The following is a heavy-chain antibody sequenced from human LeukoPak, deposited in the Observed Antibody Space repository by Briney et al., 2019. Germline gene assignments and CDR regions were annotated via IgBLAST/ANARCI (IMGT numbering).Heavy chain of an antibody. CDR2: INHSGST. V-gene: IGHV4-34*01. Sequence: SETLSLTCAVYGGSFSGYYWSWIRQPPGKGLEWIGEINHSGSTNYNPSLKSRVTISVDTSKNQFSLKLSSVTAADTAVYYCARGHPSHVLLWFGESPRAQHYYYYGMDVWGQGTTVTVSS. J-gene: IGHJ6*02. D-gene: IGHD3-10*01. CDR3: ARGHPSHVLLWFGESPRAQHYYYYGMDV. CDR1: GGSFSGYY.